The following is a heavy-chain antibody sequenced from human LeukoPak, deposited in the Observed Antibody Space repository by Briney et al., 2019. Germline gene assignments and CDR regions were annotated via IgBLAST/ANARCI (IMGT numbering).Heavy chain of an antibody. CDR1: GYTFTGYY. V-gene: IGHV1-2*02. CDR3: ARMTTAVDSSGYSYYYYYYMDV. Sequence: ASVKVSCKASGYTFTGYYMHWVRQAPGQGLEWMGWINPNSGGTNYAQKFQGRVTMTRDTSISTAYMELSRLRSDDTAVYYCARMTTAVDSSGYSYYYYYYMDVWGKGTTVTVSS. D-gene: IGHD3-22*01. J-gene: IGHJ6*03. CDR2: INPNSGGT.